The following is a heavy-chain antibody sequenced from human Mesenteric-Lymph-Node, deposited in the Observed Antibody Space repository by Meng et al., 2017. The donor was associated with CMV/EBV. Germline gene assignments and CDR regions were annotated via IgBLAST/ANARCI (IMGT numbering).Heavy chain of an antibody. D-gene: IGHD2-15*01. CDR1: GYTFNSYD. CDR3: ARMAVGAGNCSPLRCYYYGMDV. V-gene: IGHV1-8*03. CDR2: MNPNSGKT. J-gene: IGHJ6*02. Sequence: ASVKVSCKASGYTFNSYDINWVRQATGQGLEWMGWMNPNSGKTGYAQKFQGRVTITRNTPISTAYMELSSLRSEDTAVYYCARMAVGAGNCSPLRCYYYGMDVWGQGTTVTVSS.